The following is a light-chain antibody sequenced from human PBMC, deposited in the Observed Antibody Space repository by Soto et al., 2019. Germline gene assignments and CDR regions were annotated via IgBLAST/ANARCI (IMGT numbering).Light chain of an antibody. V-gene: IGKV1-39*01. J-gene: IGKJ4*01. CDR1: QSIISY. CDR2: AAS. CDR3: QQSYSTPLT. Sequence: DIQMTQSPSSLSASVGDRVTITCRASQSIISYLNWYQQKPGKAPKLLIYAASSLQSGVPSRFSGSGSGTDCTLTISSLQPEDFATYHCQQSYSTPLTFGGGTKVEIK.